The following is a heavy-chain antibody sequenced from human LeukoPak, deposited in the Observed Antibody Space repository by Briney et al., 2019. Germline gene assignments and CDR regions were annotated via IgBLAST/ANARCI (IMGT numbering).Heavy chain of an antibody. J-gene: IGHJ6*02. Sequence: SETLSLTCAVYGGSFSDYFWGWIRQPPGKGLEWIGEINHSGRTYYNPSLKSRVTISVDMSKNQFSLNLSSVTAADTAVYYCARDVVVVPAAIHYGMDVWGQGTTVTVSS. CDR3: ARDVVVVPAAIHYGMDV. CDR2: INHSGRT. D-gene: IGHD2-2*01. CDR1: GGSFSDYF. V-gene: IGHV4-34*01.